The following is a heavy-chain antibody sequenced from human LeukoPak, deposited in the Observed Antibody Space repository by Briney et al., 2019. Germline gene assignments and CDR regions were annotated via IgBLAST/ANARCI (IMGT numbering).Heavy chain of an antibody. J-gene: IGHJ4*02. CDR2: IYDGGST. D-gene: IGHD7-27*01. V-gene: IGHV4-39*07. Sequence: PSQTLSLTCTVSGGSISSSRYYWGRIRQPPGKGLEWIGSIYDGGSTYYNPSLKSRVTISVDTSKKQFSLKLNSVTAADTAVYYCARDWAEWGQGTLVTVSS. CDR1: GGSISSSRYY. CDR3: ARDWAE.